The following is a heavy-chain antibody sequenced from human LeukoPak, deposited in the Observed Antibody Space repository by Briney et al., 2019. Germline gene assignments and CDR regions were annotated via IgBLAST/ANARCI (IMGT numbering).Heavy chain of an antibody. CDR1: GYTFTSYD. V-gene: IGHV1-46*01. CDR2: INPSGGST. CDR3: ARFGLRYFDWLHYYYYGMDV. D-gene: IGHD3-9*01. J-gene: IGHJ6*02. Sequence: ASVKVSCKASGYTFTSYDINWVRQATGQGLEWMGIINPSGGSTSYAQKFQGRITMTRDTSTSTVYMELSSLKASDTAMYYCARFGLRYFDWLHYYYYGMDVWGQGTTVTVSS.